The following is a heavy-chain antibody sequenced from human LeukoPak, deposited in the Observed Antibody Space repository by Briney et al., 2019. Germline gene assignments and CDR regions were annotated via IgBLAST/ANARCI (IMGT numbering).Heavy chain of an antibody. CDR2: VYRGGRT. J-gene: IGHJ5*02. CDR3: ARSAAPLIIIFGVATNWFDP. V-gene: IGHV4-38-2*01. Sequence: SETPSLTCAVSGYSISSGYHWGWIRQSPGMRLEWIGSVYRGGRTSYNPSLKSRVTISVDTSKNQFSLKLNSVTAADTAMYYCARSAAPLIIIFGVATNWFDPWGQGTLVTVSS. CDR1: GYSISSGYH. D-gene: IGHD3-3*01.